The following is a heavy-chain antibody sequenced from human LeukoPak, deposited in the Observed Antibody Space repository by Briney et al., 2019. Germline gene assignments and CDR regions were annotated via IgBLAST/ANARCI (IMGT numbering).Heavy chain of an antibody. J-gene: IGHJ4*02. CDR1: GGSISSYY. V-gene: IGHV4-59*01. CDR2: IHYSGST. D-gene: IGHD2-21*02. Sequence: SETLSLTCTVSGGSISSYYWSWIRQPPGKGLEWIGYIHYSGSTNYNPSLKSRVTMSVDRSKNQFSLKVSSVTAADTAVYYCARGVVTGPVDYWGQGTLVTVSS. CDR3: ARGVVTGPVDY.